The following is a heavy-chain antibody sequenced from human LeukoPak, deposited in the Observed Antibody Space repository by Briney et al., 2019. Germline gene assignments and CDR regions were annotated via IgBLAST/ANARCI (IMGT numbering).Heavy chain of an antibody. V-gene: IGHV1-24*01. CDR1: GYTLTELS. CDR3: ATDPYSSGLYHY. J-gene: IGHJ4*02. D-gene: IGHD6-19*01. Sequence: ASVKVSCKVSGYTLTELSMHWVRQAPGKGLEWMGGFDPEDGETIYAQKFQGRVTMTEDTSTDTAYMELSSLRSEDTAVYYCATDPYSSGLYHYWGQGTLVTVSS. CDR2: FDPEDGET.